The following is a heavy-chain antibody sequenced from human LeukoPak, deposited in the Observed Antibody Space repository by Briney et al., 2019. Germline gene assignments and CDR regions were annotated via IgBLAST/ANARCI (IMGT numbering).Heavy chain of an antibody. V-gene: IGHV3-33*05. D-gene: IGHD2-21*01. CDR1: GFIFRHYG. CDR2: IQNDASTR. Sequence: PGGSLRLSCTASGFIFRHYGMHWVRQAPGKGLEWVAVIQNDASTRNYVDSVKGRFTISRDNSENTVFLQMDSLRVEDTAVYYCARELSQIVWGGLDYGGQGTLVSVSS. CDR3: ARELSQIVWGGLDY. J-gene: IGHJ4*02.